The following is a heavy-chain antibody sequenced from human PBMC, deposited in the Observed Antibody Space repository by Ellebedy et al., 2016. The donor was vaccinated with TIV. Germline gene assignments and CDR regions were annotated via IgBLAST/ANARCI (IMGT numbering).Heavy chain of an antibody. CDR3: AKDRGGTGDFDY. D-gene: IGHD3-16*01. CDR1: GYTCTRYA. J-gene: IGHJ4*02. Sequence: AASVTVSCKASGYTCTRYAINWVRQAHGQRLEWLGWINTDTGNTEYSQNFQGRVTFTTDTAASTVYMSLSSLGSEDTAVYYCAKDRGGTGDFDYWGQGTLVTVSS. CDR2: INTDTGNT. V-gene: IGHV1-3*04.